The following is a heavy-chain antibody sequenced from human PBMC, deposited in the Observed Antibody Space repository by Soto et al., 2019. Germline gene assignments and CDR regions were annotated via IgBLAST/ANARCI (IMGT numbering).Heavy chain of an antibody. CDR1: GFTFSSYA. CDR2: ISGGGNDA. V-gene: IGHV3-23*01. CDR3: ARSLFLASTGIEPFDF. D-gene: IGHD6-13*01. Sequence: EVQLLESGGGLVQPGGSLVLSCAASGFTFSSYAMSWVRQAPGKGLEWVSSISGGGNDAYYADSVKGRFTISRDNSRNTLYLQMNSLRVDDTAVHYCARSLFLASTGIEPFDFWGQGTLVTVSS. J-gene: IGHJ4*02.